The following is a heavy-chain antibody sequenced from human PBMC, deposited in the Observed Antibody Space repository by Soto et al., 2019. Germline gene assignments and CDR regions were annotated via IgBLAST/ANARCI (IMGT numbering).Heavy chain of an antibody. CDR3: AGGVRPFITIFNGGGYYMDV. V-gene: IGHV1-8*01. Sequence: ASVKVSCKASGYTFTSYDINWVRQATGQGLEWMGWMNPNSGNTGYAQKFQGRVTMTRNTSISTAYMELSSLRSEDTAVYYCAGGVRPFITIFNGGGYYMDVWGKGTTVTVSS. J-gene: IGHJ6*03. CDR1: GYTFTSYD. D-gene: IGHD3-9*01. CDR2: MNPNSGNT.